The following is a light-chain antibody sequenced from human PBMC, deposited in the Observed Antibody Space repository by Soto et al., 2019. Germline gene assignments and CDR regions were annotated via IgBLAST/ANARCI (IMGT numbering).Light chain of an antibody. J-gene: IGKJ4*01. CDR1: QSVSSSY. Sequence: EIVVTQSPGTLSLSPGERATLSCRASQSVSSSYLAWYQQKPGQAPRLLIYGASSTATGIPDRFSGSGSGTDFTLTISRLEPEDFAVYYCHQYDSSPLTFGGGTKVEIK. CDR2: GAS. V-gene: IGKV3-20*01. CDR3: HQYDSSPLT.